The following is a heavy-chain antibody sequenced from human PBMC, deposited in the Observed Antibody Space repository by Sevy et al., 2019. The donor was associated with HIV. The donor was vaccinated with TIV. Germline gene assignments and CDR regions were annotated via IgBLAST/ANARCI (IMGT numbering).Heavy chain of an antibody. J-gene: IGHJ5*02. D-gene: IGHD2-15*01. Sequence: ASVQVSCKVSGYTLTKLSIHWVRQAPGKGLEWMGNSDPQHGETIYAQNFQGRVTMTEDTSTDTAFMELSSLTSEDTALYYCAIVGLRYFSGSSVYQGDWFDPWGQGTLVTVSS. CDR1: GYTLTKLS. V-gene: IGHV1-24*01. CDR3: AIVGLRYFSGSSVYQGDWFDP. CDR2: SDPQHGET.